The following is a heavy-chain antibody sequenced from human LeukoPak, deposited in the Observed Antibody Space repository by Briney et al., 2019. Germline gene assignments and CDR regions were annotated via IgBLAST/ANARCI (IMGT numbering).Heavy chain of an antibody. CDR1: GGSISSSNW. D-gene: IGHD3-22*01. CDR2: IYHSGST. V-gene: IGHV4-4*02. Sequence: SETLSLTCAVSGGSISSSNWWGWVRQPPGKGLEWIGEIYHSGSTNYNPSLKSRVTISVDKSKNQFSLKLNSVTAADTAVYYCAIHYDSSGYYAYWGQGTLVTVSS. CDR3: AIHYDSSGYYAY. J-gene: IGHJ4*02.